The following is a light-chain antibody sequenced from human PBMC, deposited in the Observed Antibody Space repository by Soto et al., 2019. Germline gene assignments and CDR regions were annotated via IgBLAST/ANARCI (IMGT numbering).Light chain of an antibody. CDR3: QQRSDWPS. CDR2: DAS. J-gene: IGKJ4*01. Sequence: EIVLTQSPATLSLSPGERATLSCRASQSFSNFLAWYQQKPGQAPRLLIYDASNRATGVPARFSGSGSGTDFTLTISSLEPEDFAVYYCQQRSDWPSFGGGTKVDIK. V-gene: IGKV3-11*01. CDR1: QSFSNF.